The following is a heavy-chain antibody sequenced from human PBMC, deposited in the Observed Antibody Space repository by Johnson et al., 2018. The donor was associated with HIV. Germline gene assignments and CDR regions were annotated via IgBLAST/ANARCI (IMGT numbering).Heavy chain of an antibody. Sequence: QVQLVESGGGVVQPGKSLRLSCEVSGFTFTTYTLHWVRQVPGRGLEWVSLISYDGTTTFYADSVKGRFTISRDISKDTLFLQMNSLRPEDTAVYYCAKDLSSSLGPGAFDIWGQGTMVTVSS. CDR2: ISYDGTTT. D-gene: IGHD6-13*01. V-gene: IGHV3-30*04. CDR3: AKDLSSSLGPGAFDI. CDR1: GFTFTTYT. J-gene: IGHJ3*02.